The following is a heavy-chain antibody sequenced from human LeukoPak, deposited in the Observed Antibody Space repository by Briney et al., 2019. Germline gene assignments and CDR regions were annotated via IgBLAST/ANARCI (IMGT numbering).Heavy chain of an antibody. CDR2: ISSGGSTI. Sequence: GGSLRLSWAASGFTFSDYYIRWVRQAPGKGLGWVSYISSGGSTIYYADSVKGRFTVSRDNAKNSLYLQMNSLKAEDTAVYYCARDRVAARLGGRRYFHYWGQGTLVTVSS. J-gene: IGHJ4*02. CDR1: GFTFSDYY. CDR3: ARDRVAARLGGRRYFHY. D-gene: IGHD6-6*01. V-gene: IGHV3-11*01.